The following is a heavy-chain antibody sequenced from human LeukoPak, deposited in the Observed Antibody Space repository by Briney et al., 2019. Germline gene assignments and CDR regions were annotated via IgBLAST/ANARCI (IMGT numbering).Heavy chain of an antibody. CDR1: EFAFGDYW. J-gene: IGHJ4*02. D-gene: IGHD6-13*01. CDR3: ASELPSSSWYDY. V-gene: IGHV3-7*01. Sequence: GGSLRLSCAASEFAFGDYWMTWVRQAPGKGLEWVANIKKDGSEKYYVASVRGRFTISRDNAKNSLYLQMNSLRAEDTAVYYCASELPSSSWYDYWGQGTLVPVSS. CDR2: IKKDGSEK.